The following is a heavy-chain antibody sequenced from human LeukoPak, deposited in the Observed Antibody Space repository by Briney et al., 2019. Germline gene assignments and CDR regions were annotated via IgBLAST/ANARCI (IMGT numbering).Heavy chain of an antibody. CDR3: GKETHFGVFPN. V-gene: IGHV6-1*01. Sequence: SQTLSLTCATSRDSFTSNGASWVWIRQSPSRGLEWLGRTYYRSQQWHSDYAPSVKGRITLNPDTSKNQFSLQLTSMTPEDTALHYCGKETHFGVFPNWGQGTLVTVSS. D-gene: IGHD3-3*01. CDR2: TYYRSQQWHS. CDR1: RDSFTSNGAS. J-gene: IGHJ4*02.